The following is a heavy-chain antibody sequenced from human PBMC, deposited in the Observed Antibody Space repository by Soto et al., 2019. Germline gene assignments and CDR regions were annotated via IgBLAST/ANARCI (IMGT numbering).Heavy chain of an antibody. CDR1: GFTFSSYA. CDR3: EKDQSTSYYYYGMDV. J-gene: IGHJ6*02. Sequence: GGSLRLSCAASGFTFSSYAMSWVRQAPGKGLEWVSAISGSGGSTYYADSVKGRFTISRDNSKNTLYLQMNSLRAEDTAVYYCEKDQSTSYYYYGMDVWGQGTTVTVSS. V-gene: IGHV3-23*01. CDR2: ISGSGGST.